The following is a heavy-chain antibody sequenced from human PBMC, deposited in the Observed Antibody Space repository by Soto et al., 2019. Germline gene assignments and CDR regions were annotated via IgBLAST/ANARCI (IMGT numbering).Heavy chain of an antibody. CDR2: MSDVGGIE. V-gene: IGHV3-30*04. J-gene: IGHJ6*02. D-gene: IGHD2-15*01. Sequence: QVQLLESGGGVVQPGRSLRLSCAASGFTFSDYAMHWVRHAPGKGLERVAVMSDVGGIEFNGDYVKGRFTISRDNSKKMLYLEMNSLRPEDTAVYYCATCSAGRCYGALGGTLDYYGMDVCGQGTTVTVSS. CDR3: ATCSAGRCYGALGGTLDYYGMDV. CDR1: GFTFSDYA.